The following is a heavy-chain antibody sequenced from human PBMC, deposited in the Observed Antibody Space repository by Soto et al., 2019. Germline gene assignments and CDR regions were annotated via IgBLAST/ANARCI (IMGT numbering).Heavy chain of an antibody. Sequence: PSETLSLTCAVSGGSISSGGYSWSWIRQPPGKGLEWIGYIYHSGSTYYNPSLKSRVTISVDRSKNQFSLKLGSVTAADTAVYYCARGRDYGGNSERAFDYWGQGTLVTVSS. J-gene: IGHJ4*02. D-gene: IGHD4-17*01. V-gene: IGHV4-30-2*01. CDR1: GGSISSGGYS. CDR3: ARGRDYGGNSERAFDY. CDR2: IYHSGST.